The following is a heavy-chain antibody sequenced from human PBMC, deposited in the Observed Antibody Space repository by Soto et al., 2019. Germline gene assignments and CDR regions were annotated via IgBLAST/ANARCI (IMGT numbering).Heavy chain of an antibody. CDR2: IYYSGST. D-gene: IGHD1-26*01. CDR1: GGSISSYY. Sequence: SETLSLTCTVSGGSISSYYWSWIRQPPGKGLEWIGYIYYSGSTNHNPSLKSRVTISIDKSKNQFSLKLTSVTAADTAVYYCARGSTTIDCLDSWGQGTLVTVSS. CDR3: ARGSTTIDCLDS. V-gene: IGHV4-59*12. J-gene: IGHJ4*02.